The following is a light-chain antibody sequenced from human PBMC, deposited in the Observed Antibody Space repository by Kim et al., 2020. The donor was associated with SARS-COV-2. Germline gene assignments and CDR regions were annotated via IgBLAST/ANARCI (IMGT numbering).Light chain of an antibody. CDR1: QGIGYY. Sequence: ASVGDRVTITCRASQGIGYYLAWLQQKPGKAPKSLIYGTSNLQSGVPSRFSGSGSGTDFTLTIISLQPEDFATYYCQQHKSYPFTFGHGTRLEIK. CDR3: QQHKSYPFT. J-gene: IGKJ5*01. V-gene: IGKV1-16*01. CDR2: GTS.